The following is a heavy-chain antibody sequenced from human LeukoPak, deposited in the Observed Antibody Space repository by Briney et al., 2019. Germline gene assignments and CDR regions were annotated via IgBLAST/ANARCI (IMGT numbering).Heavy chain of an antibody. Sequence: ASVKVSCKASGGTFSSYAISWVRQAPGQGLEWMGGIIPIFGTANYAQKFQGRVTITVDESTSTAYMELSSLRSEDTAVYYCARDAGYSSGPRYFDYWGQGTLVTVSS. CDR1: GGTFSSYA. V-gene: IGHV1-69*01. D-gene: IGHD6-19*01. J-gene: IGHJ4*02. CDR2: IIPIFGTA. CDR3: ARDAGYSSGPRYFDY.